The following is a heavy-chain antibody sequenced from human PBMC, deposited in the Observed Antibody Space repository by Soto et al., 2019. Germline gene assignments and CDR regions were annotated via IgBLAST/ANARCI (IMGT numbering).Heavy chain of an antibody. D-gene: IGHD2-2*01. Sequence: GGSLRLSCAASGFTFSSYGMHWVRQAPGKGLEWVAVISYDGTNKYYADSVKGRFTISRDNSKNTLYLQMNSLRAEDTAVYYCGKKPQSTSHQGGYFDCWGKGTEFTVPS. CDR1: GFTFSSYG. J-gene: IGHJ4*02. V-gene: IGHV3-30*18. CDR3: GKKPQSTSHQGGYFDC. CDR2: ISYDGTNK.